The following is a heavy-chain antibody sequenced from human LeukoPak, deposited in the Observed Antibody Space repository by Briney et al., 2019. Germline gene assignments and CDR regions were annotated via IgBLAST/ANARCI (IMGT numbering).Heavy chain of an antibody. D-gene: IGHD3/OR15-3a*01. CDR3: AREPTASHFGTGYYIDN. Sequence: PSETLSLTCTVSGGSISGSSYYWGWIRQAPGKGLEWIGSIYYSGITHYNASLKSRVTISVDMSTNQFSLRLSSVTAADTAVYYCAREPTASHFGTGYYIDNWGQGTLVTVSS. CDR1: GGSISGSSYY. V-gene: IGHV4-39*07. J-gene: IGHJ4*02. CDR2: IYYSGIT.